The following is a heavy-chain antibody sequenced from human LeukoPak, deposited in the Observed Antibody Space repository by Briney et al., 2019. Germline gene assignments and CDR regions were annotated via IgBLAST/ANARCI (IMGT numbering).Heavy chain of an antibody. CDR3: ARATLDN. Sequence: GGSLRLSCAASGFSVSSNYISWVRQAPGRGLEWVSVIYTDGSTKSADSVKARFTISRDTSKNTVYLQMNSLRVGDTAVYYCARATLDNWGQGTLVTVSS. J-gene: IGHJ4*02. V-gene: IGHV3-53*01. CDR2: IYTDGST. CDR1: GFSVSSNY.